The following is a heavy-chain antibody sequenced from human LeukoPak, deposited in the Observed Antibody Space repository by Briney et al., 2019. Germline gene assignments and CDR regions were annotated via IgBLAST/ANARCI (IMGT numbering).Heavy chain of an antibody. Sequence: GSSVKVSCKASGGTFSSYAISWVRQAPGQGLEWMGWISAYNGNTNYAQKLQGRVTMTTDTSTSTAYMELRSLRSDDTAVYYCARDRKVRLLDYWGQGTLVTVSS. J-gene: IGHJ4*02. CDR1: GGTFSSYA. CDR3: ARDRKVRLLDY. D-gene: IGHD2/OR15-2a*01. V-gene: IGHV1-18*01. CDR2: ISAYNGNT.